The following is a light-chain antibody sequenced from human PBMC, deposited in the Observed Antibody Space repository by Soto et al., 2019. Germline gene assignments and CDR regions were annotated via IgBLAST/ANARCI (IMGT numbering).Light chain of an antibody. Sequence: EIVLTQSPATLSLSPGERATLSCRASQSVDAYLAWYQQRPGQAPWLLIFDASNMATGIPTRFSGSGSGTEFTLNIRGLEPEDFAVYYCQQRSNSAPTFGQGTMVEIK. J-gene: IGKJ1*01. V-gene: IGKV3-11*01. CDR3: QQRSNSAPT. CDR2: DAS. CDR1: QSVDAY.